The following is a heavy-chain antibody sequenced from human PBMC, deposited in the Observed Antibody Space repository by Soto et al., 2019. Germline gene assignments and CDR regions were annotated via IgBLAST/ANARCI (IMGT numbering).Heavy chain of an antibody. V-gene: IGHV4-31*03. CDR1: GGSISSGGYY. D-gene: IGHD3-10*01. J-gene: IGHJ5*02. Sequence: TLSLTCTVSGGSISSGGYYWSWIRQHPGKGLEWIGYIYYSGSTYYNPSLKSRVTISVDTSKNQFSLKLSSVTAADTAVYYCARGLVSMVRGVMRWFDPWGQGTLVTVSS. CDR2: IYYSGST. CDR3: ARGLVSMVRGVMRWFDP.